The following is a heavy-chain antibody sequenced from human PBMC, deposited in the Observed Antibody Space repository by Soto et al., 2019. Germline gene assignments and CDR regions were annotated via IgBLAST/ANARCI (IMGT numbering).Heavy chain of an antibody. CDR3: VREEHSSDWGKFDC. Sequence: GGSLRLSCAASGFTFSSYSMNWVRQAPGKGLEWLSYISSSGSTIYYADSVRGRFTISRDKAKNSLYLQMNSLRDEDTAVYYCVREEHSSDWGKFDCWGQGTLVTVSS. CDR1: GFTFSSYS. D-gene: IGHD6-19*01. J-gene: IGHJ4*01. CDR2: ISSSGSTI. V-gene: IGHV3-48*02.